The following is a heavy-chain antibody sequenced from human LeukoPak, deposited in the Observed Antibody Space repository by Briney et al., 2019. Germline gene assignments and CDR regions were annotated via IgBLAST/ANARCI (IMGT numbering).Heavy chain of an antibody. CDR2: IKQDGGET. CDR3: ARDPYDPSYGAFDI. Sequence: PGGSLRLSCAASGFTFRSNWMSWVRQAPGKGLEWVANIKQDGGETFYVDSVEGRFTISRDNAKNPLYLQMSSLRADDTAVYYCARDPYDPSYGAFDIWGQGTMVTVSS. D-gene: IGHD2-8*01. V-gene: IGHV3-7*03. J-gene: IGHJ3*02. CDR1: GFTFRSNW.